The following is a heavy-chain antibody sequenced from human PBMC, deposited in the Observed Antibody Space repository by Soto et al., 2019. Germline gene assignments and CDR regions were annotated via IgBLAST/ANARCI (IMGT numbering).Heavy chain of an antibody. CDR3: ASPADQTKLSYYFDY. J-gene: IGHJ4*02. CDR1: GFTFSSYS. Sequence: GGSLRLSCAASGFTFSSYSMNWVRQAPGKGLEWVSSISSTTNYIYYADSMKGRFTVSRDNAKNTLYLQMNSLRAEDTAVYYCASPADQTKLSYYFDYWGQGTLVTVSS. D-gene: IGHD3-16*02. CDR2: ISSTTNYI. V-gene: IGHV3-21*01.